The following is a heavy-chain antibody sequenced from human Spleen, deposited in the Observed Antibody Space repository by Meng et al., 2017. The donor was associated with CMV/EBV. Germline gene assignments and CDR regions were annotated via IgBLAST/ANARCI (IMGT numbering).Heavy chain of an antibody. CDR3: ARVSSSGSSIDY. CDR1: GGSISSGDYY. J-gene: IGHJ4*02. V-gene: IGHV4-30-4*08. D-gene: IGHD1-26*01. CDR2: IYYSGTT. Sequence: TLSLTCTVSGGSISSGDYYWSWIRQPPGKGLEWIGHIYYSGTTYYNPSLKSRVTISVDTSKNQFSLKLTSVTAADTAVYYCARVSSSGSSIDYWGQGTLVTVSS.